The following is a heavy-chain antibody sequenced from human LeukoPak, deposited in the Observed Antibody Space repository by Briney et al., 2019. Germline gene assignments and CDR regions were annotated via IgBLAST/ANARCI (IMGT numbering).Heavy chain of an antibody. V-gene: IGHV3-23*01. CDR1: GFTFSSYA. CDR3: AKNPPRIRYFDWPKDY. Sequence: GGSLRLSCAPSGFTFSSYAMSGVPDAPGEGVEWVSAISGSGGSTYYADSVKGRYTISRDNSKNTLYLQMNSLRAEDRAVYDCAKNPPRIRYFDWPKDYWGQGTLVTVSS. CDR2: ISGSGGST. D-gene: IGHD3-9*01. J-gene: IGHJ4*02.